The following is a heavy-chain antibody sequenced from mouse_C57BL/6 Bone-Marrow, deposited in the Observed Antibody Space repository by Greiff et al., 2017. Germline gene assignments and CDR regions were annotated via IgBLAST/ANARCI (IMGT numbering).Heavy chain of an antibody. Sequence: VQLKQSGPELVKPGASVKISCKASGYSFTDYNMNWVKQSNGKSLEWIGVINPNYGTTSYNQKFKGKATLTVDQSSSTDYVQLNSLTSEDAAVYYCANYYGSSYGYAMDYWGQGTSVTVSS. CDR2: INPNYGTT. J-gene: IGHJ4*01. V-gene: IGHV1-39*01. D-gene: IGHD1-1*01. CDR3: ANYYGSSYGYAMDY. CDR1: GYSFTDYN.